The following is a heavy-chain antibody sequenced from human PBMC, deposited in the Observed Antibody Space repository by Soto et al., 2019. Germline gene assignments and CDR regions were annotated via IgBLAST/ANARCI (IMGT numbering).Heavy chain of an antibody. CDR3: VRSSGFQLWDPFDS. Sequence: GGSLRLSCEAFGLNFASSAMSWVRQAPGEGLEWVSGIDGSGETIYYADSVKGRFSITRDMSNNTLFLRMNSLRAEDTAVYYCVRSSGFQLWDPFDSWGPGTLVTVSS. CDR1: GLNFASSA. J-gene: IGHJ4*02. D-gene: IGHD3-22*01. V-gene: IGHV3-23*01. CDR2: IDGSGETI.